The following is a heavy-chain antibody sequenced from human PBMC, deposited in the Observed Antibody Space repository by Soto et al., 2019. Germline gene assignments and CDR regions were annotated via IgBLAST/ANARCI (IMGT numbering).Heavy chain of an antibody. Sequence: GGSLRLFCAASGVTFDTRAIHWLRQAPGQGLEWVAVISFDGSNKRYVDSVEGRFSISRDNSKTTSYLEMNGLKPEDTALYYCAIDYGFWSGYFDYWGQGTQVTVSS. V-gene: IGHV3-30*03. CDR2: ISFDGSNK. D-gene: IGHD3-3*01. J-gene: IGHJ4*02. CDR1: GVTFDTRA. CDR3: AIDYGFWSGYFDY.